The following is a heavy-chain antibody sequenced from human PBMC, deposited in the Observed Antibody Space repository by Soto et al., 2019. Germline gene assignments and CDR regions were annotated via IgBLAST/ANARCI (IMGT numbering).Heavy chain of an antibody. CDR3: ARLHCDSPNCVPLDP. CDR2: IYYSGTS. CDR1: GGSISDDTYY. J-gene: IGHJ5*02. D-gene: IGHD2-2*01. Sequence: QLQLQESGPGLVKPSETLSLTCTVSGGSISDDTYYWGWIRQPPGKGLEWIGSIYYSGTSSYNPSLKSRVTMSVDTSKKQLSLRLSSVXAADTAVYYCARLHCDSPNCVPLDPWGQGTLVIVSS. V-gene: IGHV4-39*01.